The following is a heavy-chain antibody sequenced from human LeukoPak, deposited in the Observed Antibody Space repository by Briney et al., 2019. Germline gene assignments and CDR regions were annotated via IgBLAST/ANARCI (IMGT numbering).Heavy chain of an antibody. Sequence: SETLSLTCAVYGGSFSGYYWSWIRQPPGKGLEWIGEINHSGSTYYNPSLKSRVTISVDTSKNQFSLKLSSVTAADTAVYYCARDGVGGIVVVPAATGGAYNWFDPWGQGTLVTVSS. CDR3: ARDGVGGIVVVPAATGGAYNWFDP. CDR1: GGSFSGYY. D-gene: IGHD2-2*01. CDR2: INHSGST. J-gene: IGHJ5*02. V-gene: IGHV4-34*01.